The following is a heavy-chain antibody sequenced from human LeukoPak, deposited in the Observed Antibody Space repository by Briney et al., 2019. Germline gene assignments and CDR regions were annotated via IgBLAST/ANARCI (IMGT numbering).Heavy chain of an antibody. CDR3: AKDPSLITMVRGVLKLSYYFDY. J-gene: IGHJ4*02. CDR1: GFTFSSYG. D-gene: IGHD3-10*01. V-gene: IGHV3-30*18. Sequence: PGRSLRLSCATSGFTFSSYGMHWVRKAPGKGLDWVASISYDRSNKVYADSVKGRFTISRDNSQNTLYLQMNSLSAEDTAVYYCAKDPSLITMVRGVLKLSYYFDYWGQGTLVTVSS. CDR2: ISYDRSNK.